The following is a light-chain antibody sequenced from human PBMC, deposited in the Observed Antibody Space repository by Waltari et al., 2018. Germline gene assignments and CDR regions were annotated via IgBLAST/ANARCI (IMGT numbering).Light chain of an antibody. CDR1: SLRSYY. CDR3: HSRDGSGVGGS. Sequence: SSELTPDPAVSVAMGQTARITCQGDSLRSYYASWYQQRPGQAPILGMYDKNNRPSGGPDRFSGSGSDDAASLTVTGAQAEDGGCYYCHSRDGSGVGGSFGGGTKLTVL. V-gene: IGLV3-19*01. CDR2: DKN. J-gene: IGLJ2*01.